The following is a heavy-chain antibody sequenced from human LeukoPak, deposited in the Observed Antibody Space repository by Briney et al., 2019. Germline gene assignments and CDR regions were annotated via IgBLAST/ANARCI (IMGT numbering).Heavy chain of an antibody. CDR2: IYTSGST. Sequence: SENLFLACTVSGGSLSSGRYYWSWIRQPAGKGLEWLGRIYTSGSTSYSPSLKSQVTISLDTSMSQVSLKLSSVTAADTAVYYCARDHIWDYGSGSYANWGQGTLVTVSS. J-gene: IGHJ4*02. V-gene: IGHV4-61*02. CDR3: ARDHIWDYGSGSYAN. CDR1: GGSLSSGRYY. D-gene: IGHD3-10*01.